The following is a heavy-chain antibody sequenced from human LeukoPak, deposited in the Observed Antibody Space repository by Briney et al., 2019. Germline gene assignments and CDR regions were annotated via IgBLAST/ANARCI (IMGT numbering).Heavy chain of an antibody. CDR1: GGTFSSYA. Sequence: ASAKVSCKASGGTFSSYAISWVRQAPGQGLEWMGGIIPIFGTANYAQKFQGRVTITADESTSTAYMELSSLRSEDTAVYYCARGPTYYDILTGLPNYYYYGMDVWGKGTTVTVSS. D-gene: IGHD3-9*01. J-gene: IGHJ6*04. CDR2: IIPIFGTA. V-gene: IGHV1-69*01. CDR3: ARGPTYYDILTGLPNYYYYGMDV.